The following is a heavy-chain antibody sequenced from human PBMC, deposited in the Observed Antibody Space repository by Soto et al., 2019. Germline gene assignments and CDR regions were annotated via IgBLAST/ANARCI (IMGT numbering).Heavy chain of an antibody. CDR2: IYYSGST. D-gene: IGHD3-22*01. V-gene: IGHV4-31*03. J-gene: IGHJ4*02. CDR1: GGSISSGGYY. Sequence: PSETLSLTCTVSGGSISSGGYYWSWIRQHPGKGLEWIGYIYYSGSTYYNPSLKSRVTISVDTSKNQFSLKLSSVTAADTAVYYCARVTNHGSGYYYASYFDYWGQGTLVTVS. CDR3: ARVTNHGSGYYYASYFDY.